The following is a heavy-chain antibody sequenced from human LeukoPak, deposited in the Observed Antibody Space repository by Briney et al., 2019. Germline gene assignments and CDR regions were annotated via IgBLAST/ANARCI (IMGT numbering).Heavy chain of an antibody. CDR1: GFTFSIYS. Sequence: GGSLRLSCAASGFTFSIYSMNWVRQAPGKGLEWVSYISTSSSTIYYADSVKGRFTISRDNSKSMLYLQMNSLRDEDTAVYYCATGDCGGDCYSSYFDYWGQGTLVTVSS. CDR2: ISTSSSTI. V-gene: IGHV3-48*02. D-gene: IGHD2-21*02. CDR3: ATGDCGGDCYSSYFDY. J-gene: IGHJ4*02.